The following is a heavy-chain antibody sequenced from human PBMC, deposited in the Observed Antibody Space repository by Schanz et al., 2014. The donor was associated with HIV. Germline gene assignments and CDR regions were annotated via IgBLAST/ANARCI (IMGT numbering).Heavy chain of an antibody. J-gene: IGHJ4*02. Sequence: VQLVESGGGVVQPGRSLRLSCAASGFTFSSYGMHWVRQAPGKGLEWVASISGNTNYIYYADSVKGRFTISRDNAKNSLYLQMKSLRAEDTAVYYCAKVGRIYSTTWIDHWGQGTLVTVSS. V-gene: IGHV3-21*01. CDR3: AKVGRIYSTTWIDH. CDR2: ISGNTNYI. D-gene: IGHD6-13*01. CDR1: GFTFSSYG.